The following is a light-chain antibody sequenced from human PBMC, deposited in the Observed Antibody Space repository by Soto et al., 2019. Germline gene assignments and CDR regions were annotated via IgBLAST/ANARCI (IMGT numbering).Light chain of an antibody. V-gene: IGLV2-14*01. Sequence: QSALTQPASVSGSPGQSITISCTGTSSNIGDYIYVSWYQNHPGKAPKLMIYEVGYRPSGVSNRFSGSKSGNTASLTISGLQPDDEAIYFCCSYTSSGTLVFGGGTKVTVL. CDR3: CSYTSSGTLV. CDR1: SSNIGDYIY. CDR2: EVG. J-gene: IGLJ2*01.